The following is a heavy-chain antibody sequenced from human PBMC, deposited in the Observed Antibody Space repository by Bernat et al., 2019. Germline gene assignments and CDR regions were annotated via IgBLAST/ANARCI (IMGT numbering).Heavy chain of an antibody. CDR1: GGTFSSYA. CDR2: IIPIFGTA. D-gene: IGHD3-22*01. Sequence: QVQLVQSGAEVKKPGSSVKVSCKASGGTFSSYAISWVRQAPGQGLEWMGGIIPIFGTANYAQKFQGRVTITADESTGTAYMELSSLRSEETAVYYGSLARDYYDSSGYTFDIWGQGKMVTVSS. V-gene: IGHV1-69*01. CDR3: SLARDYYDSSGYTFDI. J-gene: IGHJ3*02.